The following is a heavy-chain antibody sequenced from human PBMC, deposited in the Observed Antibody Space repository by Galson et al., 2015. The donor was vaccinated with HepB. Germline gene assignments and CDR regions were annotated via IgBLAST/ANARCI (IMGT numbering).Heavy chain of an antibody. CDR2: IYWDDDK. D-gene: IGHD6-13*01. Sequence: PALVKPTQTLTLTCTFSEFSLSTSGVGVGWIRQPPGKALEWLALIYWDDDKRYSPSLKSRLTITKDTSKNQVVLTMTNMDPVDTATYYCAHSYRGTGLLLAAAGTFDYWVQGTLVTVSS. V-gene: IGHV2-5*02. CDR1: EFSLSTSGVG. J-gene: IGHJ4*02. CDR3: AHSYRGTGLLLAAAGTFDY.